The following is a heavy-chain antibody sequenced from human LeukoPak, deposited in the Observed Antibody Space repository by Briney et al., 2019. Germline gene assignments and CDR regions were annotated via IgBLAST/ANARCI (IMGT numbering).Heavy chain of an antibody. Sequence: SETLSLTYTVSGYSISSGYYWGWIRQPPGKGLEWIGSIYHSGSTYYNPSLKSRVTISVDTSKNQFSLKLSSVTAADTAVYYCARTHGEAVGYFDLWGRGTLVTVSS. CDR3: ARTHGEAVGYFDL. CDR2: IYHSGST. CDR1: GYSISSGYY. V-gene: IGHV4-38-2*02. D-gene: IGHD4-17*01. J-gene: IGHJ2*01.